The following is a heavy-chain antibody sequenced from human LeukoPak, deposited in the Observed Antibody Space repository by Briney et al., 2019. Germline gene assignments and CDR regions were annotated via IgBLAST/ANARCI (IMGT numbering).Heavy chain of an antibody. Sequence: PSETLSLTCTVSGGSISSYYWSWIRQPAGKGLEWIGRIYSTGSTNYNPSLKSRVTMSVDTSKNQLSLRLRSVTAADTAVYYCARQIASAGTAGFDFWDQGALVTVSS. V-gene: IGHV4-4*07. D-gene: IGHD6-13*01. CDR1: GGSISSYY. CDR3: ARQIASAGTAGFDF. J-gene: IGHJ4*02. CDR2: IYSTGST.